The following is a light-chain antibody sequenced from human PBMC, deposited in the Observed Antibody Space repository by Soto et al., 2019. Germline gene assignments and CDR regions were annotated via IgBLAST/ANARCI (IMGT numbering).Light chain of an antibody. V-gene: IGKV4-1*01. Sequence: DIVMTQSPDSLTVSLGKRATINCKSSQSVLYSSNNKNYLAWYQQKAGQPPKLLIYWASTRESGVPDRFSGSGSGTDFTLTISSLQAEDVAVYYCQQYYSTPYTFGQGTKLEIK. CDR3: QQYYSTPYT. CDR2: WAS. CDR1: QSVLYSSNNKNY. J-gene: IGKJ2*01.